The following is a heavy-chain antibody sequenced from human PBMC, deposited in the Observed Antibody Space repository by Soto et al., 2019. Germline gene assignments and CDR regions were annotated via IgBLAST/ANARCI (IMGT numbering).Heavy chain of an antibody. CDR2: MAHDGSEI. D-gene: IGHD3-3*01. CDR3: AKWTDLCGVVIIPFEY. J-gene: IGHJ4*02. Sequence: QVQLVESGGGVVQPGRSLRLSCAASGFTFSSYAMHWVRQAPGKGLEWVAVMAHDGSEIYYAESVKGRFTISRDNSKNTLKLHMNSLRAKDTAVYFCAKWTDLCGVVIIPFEYWGQGTLVTVSS. V-gene: IGHV3-30*18. CDR1: GFTFSSYA.